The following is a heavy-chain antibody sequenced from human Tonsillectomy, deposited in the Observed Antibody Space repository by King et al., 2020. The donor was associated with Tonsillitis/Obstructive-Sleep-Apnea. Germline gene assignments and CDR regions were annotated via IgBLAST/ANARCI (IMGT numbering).Heavy chain of an antibody. Sequence: VQLVESGGGLVKPGGSLRLSCTASGFNLRSYEMNWVRQAPGKGLEWVSYISSSGITTYYADSVKGRFTISRDNAKNSLYLQLNSLRADDTAVYYCARDWRGPRYYYGMDGWGQGTTVTVSS. CDR3: ARDWRGPRYYYGMDG. D-gene: IGHD3-3*01. J-gene: IGHJ6*02. V-gene: IGHV3-48*03. CDR2: ISSSGITT. CDR1: GFNLRSYE.